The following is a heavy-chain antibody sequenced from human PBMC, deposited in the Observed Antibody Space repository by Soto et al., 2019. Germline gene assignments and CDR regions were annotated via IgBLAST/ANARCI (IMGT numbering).Heavy chain of an antibody. J-gene: IGHJ4*02. V-gene: IGHV1-24*01. CDR3: ATALDYYGSGSYYG. Sequence: ASVKVSCKVSGYTLTELSMHWVRQAPGKGLEWMGGFDPEDGETIYAQKFQGRVTMTEDTSTDTAYMELSSLRSEDTAVYYCATALDYYGSGSYYGWGQGTLVTVSS. CDR2: FDPEDGET. CDR1: GYTLTELS. D-gene: IGHD3-10*01.